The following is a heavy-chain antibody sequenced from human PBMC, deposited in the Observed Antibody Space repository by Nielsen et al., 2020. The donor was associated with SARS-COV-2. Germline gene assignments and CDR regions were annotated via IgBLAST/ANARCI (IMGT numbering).Heavy chain of an antibody. D-gene: IGHD4-17*01. CDR3: AKLHDYGDYLPFDY. CDR2: IYYSGST. V-gene: IGHV4-39*01. Sequence: SETLSLTCTVSGGSISSSSYYWGWIRQPPGKGLEWIGSIYYSGSTYYNPSLKSRVTISVDTSKNQFSLKLSSVTAADTAVYYCAKLHDYGDYLPFDYWGQGTLVTVSS. J-gene: IGHJ4*02. CDR1: GGSISSSSYY.